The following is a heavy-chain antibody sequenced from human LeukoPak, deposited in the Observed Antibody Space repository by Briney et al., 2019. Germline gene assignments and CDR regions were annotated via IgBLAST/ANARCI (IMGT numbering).Heavy chain of an antibody. V-gene: IGHV4-30-2*01. CDR3: ARVMTTVTSGAMDV. CDR2: IYHSGST. Sequence: SETLSLTCAVSGGSISSGGYSWGWIRQPPGKGLEWIGYIYHSGSTYYNPSLKSRVTISVNRSKNQFSLKLSSVTAADTAVYYCARVMTTVTSGAMDVWGQGTTVTVSS. D-gene: IGHD4-17*01. CDR1: GGSISSGGYS. J-gene: IGHJ6*02.